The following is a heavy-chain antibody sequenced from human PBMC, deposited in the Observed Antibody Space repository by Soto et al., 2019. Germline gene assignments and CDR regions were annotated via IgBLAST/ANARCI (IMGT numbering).Heavy chain of an antibody. D-gene: IGHD5-12*01. CDR2: ISSSGSTI. V-gene: IGHV3-48*03. Sequence: GGSLRLSCAASGFTFSSYEMNWVRQAPGKGLVWVSYISSSGSTIYYADSVKGRFTISRDNAKNSLYLQMNSLRAEDTAVYYCARSGRGGYSDAFDIWGQGTMVTAS. CDR1: GFTFSSYE. CDR3: ARSGRGGYSDAFDI. J-gene: IGHJ3*02.